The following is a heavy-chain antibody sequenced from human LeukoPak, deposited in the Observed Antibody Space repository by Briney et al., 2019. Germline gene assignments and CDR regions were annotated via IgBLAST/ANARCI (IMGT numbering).Heavy chain of an antibody. J-gene: IGHJ4*02. V-gene: IGHV3-7*04. CDR3: ARVLGTDEGADY. Sequence: PGGALRLSCTPSRFTFMNYWMNWVRQAPGKGLEGVAKIKPDGRDKRSADPVTSRFTISRDNAKASLFLQMASLRAEDTAVYYCARVLGTDEGADYWGQGTLVTVSS. CDR1: RFTFMNYW. CDR2: IKPDGRDK. D-gene: IGHD1-7*01.